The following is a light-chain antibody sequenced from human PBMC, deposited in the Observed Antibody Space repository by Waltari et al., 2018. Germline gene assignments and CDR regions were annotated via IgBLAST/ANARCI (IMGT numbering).Light chain of an antibody. Sequence: DIQMTQSPSSLSASVGDRGTITFQASQDINNFLNWYQQKPGRAPSPLIYDASNLETGVPSRVSGSGSGTHFTRTISSLQTEDSATYYCQQFDTLPPSFGGGTKVEI. V-gene: IGKV1-33*01. CDR2: DAS. CDR3: QQFDTLPPS. J-gene: IGKJ4*01. CDR1: QDINNF.